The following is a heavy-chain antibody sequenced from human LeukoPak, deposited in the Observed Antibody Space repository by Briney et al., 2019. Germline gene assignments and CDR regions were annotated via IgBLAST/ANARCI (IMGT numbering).Heavy chain of an antibody. CDR3: TRRYFDL. CDR1: GFTFSNFA. V-gene: IGHV3-23*01. Sequence: GGSLRLSCAASGFTFSNFAMSWVRQAPGKGLEWVSVISASGGSTYYADSVKGRFTISRDNAKNSLYLQMNSLRAEDAAVYYCTRRYFDLWGQGTLVTVSS. J-gene: IGHJ4*02. CDR2: ISASGGST.